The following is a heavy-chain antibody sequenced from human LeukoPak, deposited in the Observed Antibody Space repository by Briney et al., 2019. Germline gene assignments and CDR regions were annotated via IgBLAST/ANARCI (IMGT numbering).Heavy chain of an antibody. D-gene: IGHD3-3*01. V-gene: IGHV3-13*01. Sequence: PRGSLRLSCAASGFTFSSYDMHWVRQATGKGLEWVSAIGTAGDTYYPGSVKGRFTISRENAKNSLYLQMNSLRAEDTAVYYCARGPTPYEWFFDYWGQGTLVTVSS. CDR2: IGTAGDT. CDR3: ARGPTPYEWFFDY. J-gene: IGHJ4*02. CDR1: GFTFSSYD.